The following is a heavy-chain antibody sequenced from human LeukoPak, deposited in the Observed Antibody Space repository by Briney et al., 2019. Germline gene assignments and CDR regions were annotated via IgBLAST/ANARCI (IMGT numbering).Heavy chain of an antibody. CDR2: ISSSGSTI. D-gene: IGHD3-10*02. CDR3: AERGITMIGGV. CDR1: GFTFSSYE. J-gene: IGHJ6*04. V-gene: IGHV3-48*03. Sequence: QPGGSLRLSCAASGFTFSSYEMNWVRQAPGKGLEWVSYISSSGSTIYYADSVKGRFTISRDNAKNSLYLQMNSLRAEDTAVHYCAERGITMIGGVWGKGTTVTISS.